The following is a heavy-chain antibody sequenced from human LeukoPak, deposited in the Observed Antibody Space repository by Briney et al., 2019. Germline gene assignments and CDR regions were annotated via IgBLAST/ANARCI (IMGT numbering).Heavy chain of an antibody. CDR2: ISGSGGST. CDR3: AKWSYDIVVVPAAIGFDY. Sequence: PGGSLRLFCAASGFTFSSYAMSWVRQAPGKGLEWVSAISGSGGSTYYADSVKGRFTISRDNSKNTLYLQMNSLRAEDTAVYYCAKWSYDIVVVPAAIGFDYWGQGTLVTVSS. D-gene: IGHD2-2*02. CDR1: GFTFSSYA. J-gene: IGHJ4*02. V-gene: IGHV3-23*01.